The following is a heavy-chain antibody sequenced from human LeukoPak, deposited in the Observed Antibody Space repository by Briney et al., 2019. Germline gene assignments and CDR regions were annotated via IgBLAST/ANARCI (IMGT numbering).Heavy chain of an antibody. CDR2: ITSTSSYI. D-gene: IGHD1/OR15-1a*01. CDR1: GFTFTSYS. J-gene: IGHJ4*02. V-gene: IGHV3-21*01. Sequence: GGSLRLSCAASGFTFTSYSMNWVRQAPGKGLEWVSSITSTSSYIYYADSVKGRFAISRDNAKNSLYLQMNSLRAEDTAVYFCARSQVLGTFDHWGQGTLLTVSS. CDR3: ARSQVLGTFDH.